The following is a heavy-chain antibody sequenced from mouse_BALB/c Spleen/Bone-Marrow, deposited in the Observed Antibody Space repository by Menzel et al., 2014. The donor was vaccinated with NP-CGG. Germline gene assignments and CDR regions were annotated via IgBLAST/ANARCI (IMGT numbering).Heavy chain of an antibody. CDR2: IYPGNSDT. D-gene: IGHD2-2*01. CDR3: TRVIYYGYAWFAY. Sequence: EVQLQQSGTVLARPGASVKKSCKASGYTFTSYWMHWVKQRPGQGLEWIGAIYPGNSDTSYNQKFKGKAKLTAVTSTSTAYMELSSLTNEDSAVYYCTRVIYYGYAWFAYWGQGTLVTVSA. V-gene: IGHV1-5*01. J-gene: IGHJ3*01. CDR1: GYTFTSYW.